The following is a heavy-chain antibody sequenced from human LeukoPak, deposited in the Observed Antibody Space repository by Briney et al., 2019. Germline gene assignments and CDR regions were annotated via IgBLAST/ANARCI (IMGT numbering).Heavy chain of an antibody. D-gene: IGHD6-19*01. Sequence: GGSLRLSCAASGFTFTNYAMSWVRQAPGKGLEWVSGISGGGGSTYYADSVKGRFTISKDNSKNTLYLQMNSLRAEDTAVYYCTKDSDWAIDYWGQGTLVIVSS. J-gene: IGHJ4*02. CDR1: GFTFTNYA. CDR2: ISGGGGST. V-gene: IGHV3-23*01. CDR3: TKDSDWAIDY.